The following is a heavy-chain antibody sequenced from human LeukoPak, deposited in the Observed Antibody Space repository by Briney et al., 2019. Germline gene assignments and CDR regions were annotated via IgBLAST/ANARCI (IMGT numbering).Heavy chain of an antibody. D-gene: IGHD2-2*01. CDR3: ARDFMGGIPAAIGHDY. CDR1: GFTFSSYG. CDR2: ISYDGSNK. J-gene: IGHJ4*02. V-gene: IGHV3-30*03. Sequence: XGGSLRLSCAASGFTFSSYGMHWVRQAAGKGLEWVAVISYDGSNKYYADSVKGRFTISRDNSKNTLYLQMNSLRAEDTAVYYCARDFMGGIPAAIGHDYWGQGTLVTVSS.